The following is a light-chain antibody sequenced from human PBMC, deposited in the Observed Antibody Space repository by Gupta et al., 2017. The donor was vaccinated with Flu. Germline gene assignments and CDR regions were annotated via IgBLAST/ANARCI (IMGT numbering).Light chain of an antibody. CDR2: TTS. CDR3: VLYMGNGISV. J-gene: IGLJ3*02. V-gene: IGLV8-61*01. CDR1: SGAVSTNNY. Sequence: TVTLTCGLSSGAVSTNNYPSWYQQAPGQSPRTLIYTTSTRSPGVPDRFSGSILGDKAALTITGAQADDESDYYCVLYMGNGISVFGGGTKLTVL.